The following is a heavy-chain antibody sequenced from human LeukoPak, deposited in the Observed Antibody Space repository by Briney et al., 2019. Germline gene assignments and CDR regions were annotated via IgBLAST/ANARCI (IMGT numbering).Heavy chain of an antibody. J-gene: IGHJ4*02. Sequence: GGSLRLSCAASGFTFYDYAMHWVRQAPGKGLEWVSGISWNSGSIVYADSVKGRFTISRDNAKNSLYLQMNSLRAEDTALYYCAKGLWFGELSTPSNFDYWGQGTLVTVSS. V-gene: IGHV3-9*01. D-gene: IGHD3-10*01. CDR1: GFTFYDYA. CDR3: AKGLWFGELSTPSNFDY. CDR2: ISWNSGSI.